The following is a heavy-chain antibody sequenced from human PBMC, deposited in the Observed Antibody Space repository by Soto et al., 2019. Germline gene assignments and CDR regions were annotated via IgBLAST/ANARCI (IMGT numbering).Heavy chain of an antibody. D-gene: IGHD1-26*01. CDR1: GFTVSTYS. V-gene: IGHV3-21*01. CDR2: INGRSNYI. Sequence: EVQLVESGGGLVKPGGSLRLSCAASGFTVSTYSMNWVRQAPGKGLERVSSINGRSNYIYYADSVKGRFTISRDNAKNSLYLQMNSQRAEDTAVYYCAREDGIVGATSAFDYWGQGTLVTVSS. CDR3: AREDGIVGATSAFDY. J-gene: IGHJ4*02.